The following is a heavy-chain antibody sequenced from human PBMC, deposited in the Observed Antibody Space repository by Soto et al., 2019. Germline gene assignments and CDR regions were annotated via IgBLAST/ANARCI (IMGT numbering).Heavy chain of an antibody. V-gene: IGHV1-2*04. D-gene: IGHD3-22*01. CDR3: ARGATYYYDSSGYPWAFDI. CDR1: GYTFTVYY. J-gene: IGHJ3*02. CDR2: INPNSGGT. Sequence: ASVKFSCKASGYTFTVYYMHCVRQAPGQGLEWMGWINPNSGGTNYAQKFQGWVTMTRDTSISTAYMELSRLRSDDTAVYYCARGATYYYDSSGYPWAFDIWGQGTMVTVSS.